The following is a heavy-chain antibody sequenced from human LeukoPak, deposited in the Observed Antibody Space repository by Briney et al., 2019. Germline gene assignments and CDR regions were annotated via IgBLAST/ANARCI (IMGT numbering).Heavy chain of an antibody. CDR1: GGTFSSYA. J-gene: IGHJ5*02. Sequence: SAKVSCKASGGTFSSYAISWVRQAPGQGLEWMGGIIPIFGTADYAQKFQGRVTITTDESTSTAYMELSSLRSEDTAVYYCARDLGRVRGPNWFDPWGQGTLVTVSS. V-gene: IGHV1-69*05. CDR2: IIPIFGTA. CDR3: ARDLGRVRGPNWFDP. D-gene: IGHD3-10*01.